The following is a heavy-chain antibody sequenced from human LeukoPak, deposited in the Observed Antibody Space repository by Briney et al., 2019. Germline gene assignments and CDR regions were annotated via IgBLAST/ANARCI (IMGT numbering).Heavy chain of an antibody. D-gene: IGHD2-2*01. CDR2: IIPIFGTA. Sequence: GSSVKVSCKASGGTFSSYAISWVRQAPGQGLEWMGGIIPIFGTASYAQKFQGRVTITADESTSTAYMELSSLRSEDTAVYYCARARYCSSTSCPQASIYYYYYGMDVWGQGTTVTVSS. CDR3: ARARYCSSTSCPQASIYYYYYGMDV. J-gene: IGHJ6*02. V-gene: IGHV1-69*01. CDR1: GGTFSSYA.